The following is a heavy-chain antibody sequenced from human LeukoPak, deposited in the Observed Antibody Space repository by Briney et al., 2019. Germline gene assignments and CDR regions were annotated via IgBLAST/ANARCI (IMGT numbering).Heavy chain of an antibody. V-gene: IGHV3-30*18. D-gene: IGHD1-20*01. CDR1: GFTFSSYG. Sequence: GRSLRLSCAASGFTFSSYGMHWVRQAPGKGLEWVAVISYDGSNKYYADSVKGRFTISRDNSKNTLYLQMNSLRAEDTAVYYCAKDHPDYITGTTGRPVYYYGMDVWGQGTTVTVSS. CDR2: ISYDGSNK. CDR3: AKDHPDYITGTTGRPVYYYGMDV. J-gene: IGHJ6*02.